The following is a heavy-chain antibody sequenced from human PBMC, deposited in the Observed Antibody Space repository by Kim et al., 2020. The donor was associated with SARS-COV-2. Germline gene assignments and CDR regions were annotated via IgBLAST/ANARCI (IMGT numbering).Heavy chain of an antibody. V-gene: IGHV4-61*02. CDR3: ARRAAGIYYGMDV. CDR2: IYTGGST. CDR1: GGSISNNNDF. D-gene: IGHD6-19*01. Sequence: SETLSLTCTVSGGSISNNNDFWNWIRQPAGKGLEWIGRIYTGGSTNYNPSLKSRVIISVDTSKNQFSLRLSSVTAADTAVYYCARRAAGIYYGMDVWGQGITVTVSS. J-gene: IGHJ6*02.